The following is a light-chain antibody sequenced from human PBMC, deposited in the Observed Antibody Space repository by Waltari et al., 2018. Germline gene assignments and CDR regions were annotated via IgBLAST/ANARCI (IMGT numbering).Light chain of an antibody. V-gene: IGKV1-5*03. J-gene: IGKJ1*01. Sequence: IPVPPSPSALSASVGDRVTISCRTSRNINTLVAWFQQRPGKAPDLLIYKASILKSGVPSRFSGSGSGTEFTLTISSLQPDDAATYYCQQYNSFSSFGQGTKVEVK. CDR2: KAS. CDR3: QQYNSFSS. CDR1: RNINTL.